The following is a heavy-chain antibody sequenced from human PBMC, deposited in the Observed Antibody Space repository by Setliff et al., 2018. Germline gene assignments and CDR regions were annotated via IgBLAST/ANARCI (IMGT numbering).Heavy chain of an antibody. J-gene: IGHJ4*02. Sequence: PSETLSLTCTVSGGSISSSSHYWGWIRQPPGKGLEWIGSIYYTGSTYYNPSLKSRVTMSVDTSKRQFSLKLGSATAADTAVYYCARDMGQPYYFESWGRGTLVTVS. CDR2: IYYTGST. CDR1: GGSISSSSHY. V-gene: IGHV4-39*07. CDR3: ARDMGQPYYFES. D-gene: IGHD1-1*01.